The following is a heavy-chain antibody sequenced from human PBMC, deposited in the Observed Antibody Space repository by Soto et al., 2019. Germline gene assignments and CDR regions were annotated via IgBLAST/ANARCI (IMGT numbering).Heavy chain of an antibody. Sequence: ASVEVSCKASGYTFTGYYMHWVRQAPGQGLEWMGWINPNSGGTNYAQKFQGWVTMTRDTSISTAYMELSRLRSDDTAVYYCARAEYGSSTSCYDFDYWGKGTLVTVSS. CDR3: ARAEYGSSTSCYDFDY. CDR1: GYTFTGYY. V-gene: IGHV1-2*04. D-gene: IGHD2-2*01. CDR2: INPNSGGT. J-gene: IGHJ4*02.